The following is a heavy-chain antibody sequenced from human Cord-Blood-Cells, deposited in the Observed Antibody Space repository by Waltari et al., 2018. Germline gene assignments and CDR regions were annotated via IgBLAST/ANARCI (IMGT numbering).Heavy chain of an antibody. J-gene: IGHJ3*02. V-gene: IGHV1-69*01. CDR3: ARYNSGYDAFDI. Sequence: QVQLVQSGAEVKKPGSSVKVSCKASGGTSSSYAISWVRQAPGQGLEWMGGIIPIFGTANYAQKFQGRGTITADESTSTAYMELSSLRSEDTAVYYCARYNSGYDAFDIWGQGTMVTVSS. CDR2: IIPIFGTA. D-gene: IGHD5-12*01. CDR1: GGTSSSYA.